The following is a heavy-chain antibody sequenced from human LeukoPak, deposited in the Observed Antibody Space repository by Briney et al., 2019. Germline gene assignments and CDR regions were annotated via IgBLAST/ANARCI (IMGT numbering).Heavy chain of an antibody. V-gene: IGHV3-15*01. CDR2: ITADGTE. CDR3: PTAPTRGCLPYFDY. Sequence: GGSLRLSCAVSGLTFSDAWISWVRQAPGKGLEWVARITADGTEDYAAPVNARFTASRDDSKTTVYLQMNSLTTEHTAVYYCPTAPTRGCLPYFDYWGRGTVVTVSS. J-gene: IGHJ4*02. CDR1: GLTFSDAW. D-gene: IGHD1-1*01.